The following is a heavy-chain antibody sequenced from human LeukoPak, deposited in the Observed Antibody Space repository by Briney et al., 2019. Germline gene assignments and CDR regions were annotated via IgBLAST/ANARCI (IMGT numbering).Heavy chain of an antibody. CDR3: ARGQATYYYDSSGYYSFDY. V-gene: IGHV1-69*01. CDR2: IIPIFGTA. D-gene: IGHD3-22*01. Sequence: ASVKVSFTASGGTFSSYAISWVRQAPGQGLEWMGGIIPIFGTASYAQKFQGRVTITADESTSTAYMELSSLRSEDTAVYYCARGQATYYYDSSGYYSFDYWGQGTLVTVSS. J-gene: IGHJ4*02. CDR1: GGTFSSYA.